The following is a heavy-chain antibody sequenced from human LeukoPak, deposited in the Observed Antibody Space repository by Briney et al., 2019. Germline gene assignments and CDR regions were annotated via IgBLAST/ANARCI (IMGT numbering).Heavy chain of an antibody. D-gene: IGHD3-10*01. CDR3: ATGNMVRGVIHPDRYFDY. CDR2: MNPNSGNT. J-gene: IGHJ4*02. Sequence: GASVKVSCKASGYTFTSYDINWVRQATGQGLEWMGWMNPNSGNTGYAQKFQGRVTMTRNTSISTAYMELSSLRSEDTAVYYCATGNMVRGVIHPDRYFDYWGQGTLVTVSS. CDR1: GYTFTSYD. V-gene: IGHV1-8*01.